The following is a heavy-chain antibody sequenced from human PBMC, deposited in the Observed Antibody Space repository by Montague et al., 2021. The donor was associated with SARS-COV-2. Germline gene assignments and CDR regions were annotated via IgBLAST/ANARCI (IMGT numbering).Heavy chain of an antibody. CDR2: IKQDGSEK. CDR3: ARVGLGIWFGELLSPYYYYGMDV. D-gene: IGHD3-10*01. CDR1: GFTFSSYW. J-gene: IGHJ6*02. Sequence: SLSLSFAASGFTFSSYWMSWVRQAPGKGLEWVANIKQDGSEKYYVDSVKGRFTISRDNAKNSLYLQMNTLRAEDTAVYYCARVGLGIWFGELLSPYYYYGMDVWGQGTTVTVSS. V-gene: IGHV3-7*01.